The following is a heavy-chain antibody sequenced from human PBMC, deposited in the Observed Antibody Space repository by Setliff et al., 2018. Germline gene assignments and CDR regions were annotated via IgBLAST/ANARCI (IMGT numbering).Heavy chain of an antibody. CDR3: AKDGGYWSGYGDY. D-gene: IGHD3-3*01. Sequence: GGSLRLSCAASGFIFDDYAMHWVRQAPGKGLEWVAFIRYDGSDHLYAESVKGRFTIARDNSKNTVYLQKKSLGGDDTAVYYCAKDGGYWSGYGDYWGQGTRVTVSS. J-gene: IGHJ4*02. CDR1: GFIFDDYA. V-gene: IGHV3-30*02. CDR2: IRYDGSDH.